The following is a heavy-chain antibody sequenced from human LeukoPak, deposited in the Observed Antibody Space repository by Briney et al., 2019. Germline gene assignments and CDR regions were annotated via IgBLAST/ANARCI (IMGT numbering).Heavy chain of an antibody. Sequence: GGSLRLSCAASGFTFSSYGMHWIRQVPGKGLEWVAVIWYDGSNQNYADSVKGRFTISRDNSKNTLYLQMNSLRDEDTAVYYCARDRSTRYFDYWGQGTLVTVSS. J-gene: IGHJ4*02. CDR1: GFTFSSYG. V-gene: IGHV3-33*01. CDR3: ARDRSTRYFDY. CDR2: IWYDGSNQ. D-gene: IGHD1-1*01.